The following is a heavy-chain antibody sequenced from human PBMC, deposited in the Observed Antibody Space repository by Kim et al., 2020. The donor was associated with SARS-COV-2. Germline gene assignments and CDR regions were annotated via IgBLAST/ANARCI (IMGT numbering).Heavy chain of an antibody. CDR3: ARDIVVVPAAMGFDY. V-gene: IGHV1-46*01. J-gene: IGHJ4*02. D-gene: IGHD2-2*01. Sequence: QKSPDGVTMTRDTSTSTVYMELSSLGSEDTAVYYCARDIVVVPAAMGFDYWGQGTLVTVSS.